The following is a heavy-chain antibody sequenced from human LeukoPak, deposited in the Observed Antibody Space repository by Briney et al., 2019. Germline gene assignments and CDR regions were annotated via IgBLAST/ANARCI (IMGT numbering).Heavy chain of an antibody. CDR2: ITNSGSST. CDR1: GFTFGTFA. Sequence: GGSLRLSCAASGFTFGTFAMTWVRQAPGKRPEWVSSITNSGSSTYYADSVRGRFTISRDNSKNTLYLQMFGLRAEDTAVYFCAKYIFSSTPYFDYWGQGALVTVSS. D-gene: IGHD6-13*01. V-gene: IGHV3-23*01. CDR3: AKYIFSSTPYFDY. J-gene: IGHJ4*02.